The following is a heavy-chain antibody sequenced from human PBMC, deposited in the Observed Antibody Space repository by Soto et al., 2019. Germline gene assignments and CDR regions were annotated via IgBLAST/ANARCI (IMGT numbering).Heavy chain of an antibody. CDR3: ARDASMEVSIDY. V-gene: IGHV3-33*01. CDR1: GFTFSSYG. CDR2: IWYDGSNK. Sequence: QVQLVESGGGVVQPGRSLRLSCAASGFTFSSYGMHWVRQGPSKGLEWVAVIWYDGSNKYYADSVKGRFTISRDNSKNTLYLQMNSMRAKDTAVYYCARDASMEVSIDYWGQGTLVTVSS. J-gene: IGHJ4*02. D-gene: IGHD3-3*02.